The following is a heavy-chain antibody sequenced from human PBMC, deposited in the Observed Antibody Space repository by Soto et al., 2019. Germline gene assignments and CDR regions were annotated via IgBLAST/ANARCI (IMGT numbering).Heavy chain of an antibody. CDR2: IYHSGST. V-gene: IGHV4-39*01. Sequence: QLQLQESGPGLAKPSETLSLICTVSGGSISSGSYYWGWIRQPPGKGLEWIGNIYHSGSTTYNSSXKXXVTISVDASKNQFSLKLSSVTAADTALYYCARLTVSRGFAYWGQGTRVSVSS. J-gene: IGHJ4*02. CDR1: GGSISSGSYY. CDR3: ARLTVSRGFAY. D-gene: IGHD4-17*01.